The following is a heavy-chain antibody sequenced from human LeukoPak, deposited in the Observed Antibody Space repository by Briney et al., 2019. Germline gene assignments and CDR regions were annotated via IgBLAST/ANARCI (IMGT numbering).Heavy chain of an antibody. CDR1: GFTFSSYA. D-gene: IGHD2-2*01. CDR3: AKEVVVVPAASEGDY. CDR2: ISGSGGST. Sequence: GSLRLSCAASGFTFSSYAMSWVRQAPGKGLEWFSAISGSGGSTYYADSVKGRFTISRDNSKNTLYLQMNSLRAEDTAVYYCAKEVVVVPAASEGDYWGQGTLITVSS. J-gene: IGHJ4*02. V-gene: IGHV3-23*01.